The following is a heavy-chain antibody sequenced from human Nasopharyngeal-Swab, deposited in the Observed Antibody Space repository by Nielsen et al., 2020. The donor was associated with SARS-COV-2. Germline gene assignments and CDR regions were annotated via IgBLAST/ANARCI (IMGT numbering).Heavy chain of an antibody. CDR1: GGSFSGYY. D-gene: IGHD3-22*01. V-gene: IGHV4-34*01. Sequence: SETLSLTCAVYGGSFSGYYWSWIRQAPGKGLEWIAEINHSGRTNYDPYLKSPVTLSVDTSKDQVSLKLGPVTAADTAVYYCARVRAPVGYYRDVAWFDPWGQGTLVTVSS. CDR3: ARVRAPVGYYRDVAWFDP. J-gene: IGHJ5*02. CDR2: INHSGRT.